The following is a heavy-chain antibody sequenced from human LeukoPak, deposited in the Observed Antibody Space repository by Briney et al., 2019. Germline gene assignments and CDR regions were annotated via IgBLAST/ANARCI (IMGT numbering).Heavy chain of an antibody. V-gene: IGHV4-39*01. CDR2: FYYRGNT. Sequence: SETLSLTCSVSGVSVTNSSGYYWAWIRQPPGKGLEWIGSFYYRGNTYYNLSLKSRLTISVDTSKNQFSLKMSSVTATDTAIYYCARRRGDPGAFDIWGQGTQVTVSS. CDR3: ARRRGDPGAFDI. CDR1: GVSVTNSSGYY. D-gene: IGHD2-21*02. J-gene: IGHJ3*02.